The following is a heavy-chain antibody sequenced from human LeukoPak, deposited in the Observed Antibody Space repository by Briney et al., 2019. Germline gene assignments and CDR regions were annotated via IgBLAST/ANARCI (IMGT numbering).Heavy chain of an antibody. CDR3: ATLRHSSSWLNWFDP. J-gene: IGHJ5*02. Sequence: ASVKVSCKVSGYTLTELSMHWVRQAPGKGLEWMGGFDPEDGETIYAQEFQGRVTMTEDTSTDTAYMELSSLRSEDTAVYYCATLRHSSSWLNWFDPWGQGTLVTVSS. V-gene: IGHV1-24*01. CDR2: FDPEDGET. D-gene: IGHD6-13*01. CDR1: GYTLTELS.